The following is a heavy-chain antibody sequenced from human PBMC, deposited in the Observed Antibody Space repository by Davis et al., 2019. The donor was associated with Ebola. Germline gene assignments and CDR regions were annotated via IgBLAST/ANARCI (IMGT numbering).Heavy chain of an antibody. V-gene: IGHV3-48*02. D-gene: IGHD3-22*01. J-gene: IGHJ4*02. Sequence: GESLKISCAASGFTFSSYSMNWVRQAPGKGLEWVSYISSSSSTIYYADSVKGRFTISRDNAKNSLYLQMNSLRDEDTAVYYCTTGYYDSSGYPPAFSWGQGTLVTVSS. CDR3: TTGYYDSSGYPPAFS. CDR1: GFTFSSYS. CDR2: ISSSSSTI.